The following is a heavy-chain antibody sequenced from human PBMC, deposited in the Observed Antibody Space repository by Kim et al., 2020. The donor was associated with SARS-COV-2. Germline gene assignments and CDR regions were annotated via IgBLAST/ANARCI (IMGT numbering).Heavy chain of an antibody. D-gene: IGHD1-26*01. CDR2: T. CDR3: ARYSGSYYFDY. V-gene: IGHV4-34*01. Sequence: TNHTPSLKSRVTISVDTSKNQFSLKLSSVTAADTAVYYCARYSGSYYFDYWGQGTLVTVSS. J-gene: IGHJ4*02.